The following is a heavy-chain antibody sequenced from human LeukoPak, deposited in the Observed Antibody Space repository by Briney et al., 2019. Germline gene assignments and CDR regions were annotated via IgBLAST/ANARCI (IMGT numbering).Heavy chain of an antibody. D-gene: IGHD5-24*01. CDR1: GFTFSSYA. CDR3: VFRPSLEMATSYFDY. CDR2: ISGSGGST. J-gene: IGHJ4*02. V-gene: IGHV3-23*01. Sequence: GGSLRLSCAASGFTFSSYAMSWVRQAPGKGLEWVSAISGSGGSTYYADSVKGQFTISRDNSKNTLYLQMNSLRAEDTAVYYCVFRPSLEMATSYFDYWGQGTLVTVSS.